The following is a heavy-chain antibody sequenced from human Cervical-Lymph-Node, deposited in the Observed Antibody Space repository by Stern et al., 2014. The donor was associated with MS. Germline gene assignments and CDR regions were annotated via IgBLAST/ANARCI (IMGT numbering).Heavy chain of an antibody. Sequence: EVQLVESGGGLVKPGGSLRLSCAASGFTFSSYSMNWVRQAPGKGLEWVSSISSSRSYIYYADSVKGRFTSSRDNAKNSLYLQMNSLRAEDTAVYYCARDKGYCSGGSCYSGGIDYWGQGTLVTVSS. CDR3: ARDKGYCSGGSCYSGGIDY. J-gene: IGHJ4*02. CDR2: ISSSRSYI. CDR1: GFTFSSYS. D-gene: IGHD2-15*01. V-gene: IGHV3-21*01.